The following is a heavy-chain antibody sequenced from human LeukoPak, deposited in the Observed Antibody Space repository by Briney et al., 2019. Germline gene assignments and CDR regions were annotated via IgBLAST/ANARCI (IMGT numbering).Heavy chain of an antibody. CDR3: TRDPILGAPDYFDY. V-gene: IGHV3-30*03. Sequence: GGSLRLSCAASGFTFSSYSMNWARQAPGKGLEWVAVISNDESNEYYVDSVKGRFTISRDNSKNTMYLQMNNLREEDTAVYYCTRDPILGAPDYFDYWGQGTLVTVSS. CDR2: ISNDESNE. D-gene: IGHD1-26*01. J-gene: IGHJ4*02. CDR1: GFTFSSYS.